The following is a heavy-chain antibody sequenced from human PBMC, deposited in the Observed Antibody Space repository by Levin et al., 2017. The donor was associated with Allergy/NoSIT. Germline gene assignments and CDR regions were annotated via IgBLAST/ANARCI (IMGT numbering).Heavy chain of an antibody. Sequence: GASVKVSCAASVFSVLSNYLYWVLQAPGMGLEWVSVIYSDGRTFYADSVKGRVTVSRDNSKNTLYLQMNSLGVEDTAVYYCARDLFLHGSASGGWLDPWGQGTLVTVSS. V-gene: IGHV3-53*01. CDR1: VFSVLSNY. CDR2: IYSDGRT. D-gene: IGHD2-21*01. CDR3: ARDLFLHGSASGGWLDP. J-gene: IGHJ5*02.